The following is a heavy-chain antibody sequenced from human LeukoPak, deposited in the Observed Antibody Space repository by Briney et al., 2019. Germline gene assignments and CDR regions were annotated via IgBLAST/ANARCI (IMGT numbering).Heavy chain of an antibody. Sequence: GSLRLSCAASGFTFSSYAMHWVRPAPGKGLEWVAVISYDGSNKYYADSVKGRFTISRANSKNTLYLQMNSLRAEDTAVYYCARDGWGLWLGHFDYWGQGTLVTVSS. D-gene: IGHD3-10*01. V-gene: IGHV3-30-3*01. CDR2: ISYDGSNK. CDR3: ARDGWGLWLGHFDY. J-gene: IGHJ4*02. CDR1: GFTFSSYA.